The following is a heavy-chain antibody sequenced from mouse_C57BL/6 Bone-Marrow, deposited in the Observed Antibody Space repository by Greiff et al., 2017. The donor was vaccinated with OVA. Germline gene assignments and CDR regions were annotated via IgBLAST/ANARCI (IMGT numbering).Heavy chain of an antibody. CDR3: ARLSMEGFAY. CDR1: GFTFSSYA. J-gene: IGHJ3*01. CDR2: ISDGGSYT. D-gene: IGHD1-1*02. V-gene: IGHV5-4*01. Sequence: DVQLVESGGGLVKPGGSLKLSCAASGFTFSSYAMSWVRQTPEKRLEWVATISDGGSYTYYPDNVKGRFTISRDNAKNNLYLQMSHLKSEDTAMYYCARLSMEGFAYWGQGTLVTGSA.